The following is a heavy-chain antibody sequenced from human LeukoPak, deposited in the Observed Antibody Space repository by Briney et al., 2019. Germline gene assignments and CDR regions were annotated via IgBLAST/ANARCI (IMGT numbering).Heavy chain of an antibody. Sequence: SETLSLTCTVSGGSISSYYWSWIRQPPGKGLEWIGYIYYSGSTNYNPSLKSRVTISVDTSKNQFSLKLSSVTAADTAVYYCARQGRPYSGSYFDYWGQGTLVTVSS. D-gene: IGHD1-26*01. CDR1: GGSISSYY. V-gene: IGHV4-59*08. J-gene: IGHJ4*02. CDR3: ARQGRPYSGSYFDY. CDR2: IYYSGST.